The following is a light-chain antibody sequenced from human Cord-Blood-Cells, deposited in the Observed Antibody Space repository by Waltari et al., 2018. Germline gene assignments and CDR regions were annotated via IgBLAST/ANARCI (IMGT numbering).Light chain of an antibody. CDR1: QSVSSSY. CDR2: GTS. Sequence: EIVLTQSPGTLSLSPGERATLSCRASQSVSSSYLAWYQQKPGQAPRLLIYGTSSKAYGLPDRFSGSGSGTDFTLTISRLEPEDFAVYYCQQYGSSPWTFGQGTKVEIK. J-gene: IGKJ1*01. V-gene: IGKV3-20*01. CDR3: QQYGSSPWT.